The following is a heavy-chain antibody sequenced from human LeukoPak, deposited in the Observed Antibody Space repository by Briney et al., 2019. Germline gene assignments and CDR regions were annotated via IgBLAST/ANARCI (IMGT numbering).Heavy chain of an antibody. J-gene: IGHJ5*02. CDR2: MNPNSGNT. Sequence: ASVKVSCKASGYTFTSYDINWVRQATGQGLEWMGWMNPNSGNTGYAQKFQGRVTITRNTSISTAYMELSSLRSEDTAVYYCARGVIVVGPASNNKTSWFDPWGQGTLVTVSS. D-gene: IGHD2-2*01. CDR1: GYTFTSYD. CDR3: ARGVIVVGPASNNKTSWFDP. V-gene: IGHV1-8*03.